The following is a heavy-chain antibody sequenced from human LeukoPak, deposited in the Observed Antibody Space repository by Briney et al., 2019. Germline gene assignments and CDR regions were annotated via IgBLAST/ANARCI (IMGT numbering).Heavy chain of an antibody. V-gene: IGHV1-2*02. D-gene: IGHD3-22*01. CDR1: GYTFTGYY. Sequence: ASVKVSCKASGYTFTGYYMHGVRQAPGQGHEWMGWINPNSGGTNYAQKFQGRVTMTRDTSISTAYMELSRLRSDDTAVYYCARVGYDSSGYYKNPFTYYYYYYMDVWGKGTRSPSP. CDR3: ARVGYDSSGYYKNPFTYYYYYYMDV. CDR2: INPNSGGT. J-gene: IGHJ6*03.